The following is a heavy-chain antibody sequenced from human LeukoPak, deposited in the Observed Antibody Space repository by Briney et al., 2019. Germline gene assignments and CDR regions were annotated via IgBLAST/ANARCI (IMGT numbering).Heavy chain of an antibody. CDR2: ISSSGSTI. D-gene: IGHD3-16*01. CDR1: GFTFSSYS. J-gene: IGHJ3*02. V-gene: IGHV3-48*04. Sequence: PGGSLRLSCAASGFTFSSYSMNWVRQAPGKGLEWVSYISSSGSTIYYADSVKGRFTISRDNAKNSLYLQMNSLRAEDTAVYYCAREDYWGAFDIWGQGTMVTVSS. CDR3: AREDYWGAFDI.